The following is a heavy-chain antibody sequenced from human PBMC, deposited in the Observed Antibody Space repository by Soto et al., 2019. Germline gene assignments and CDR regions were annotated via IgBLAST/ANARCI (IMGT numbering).Heavy chain of an antibody. Sequence: GGSLRLSCAASGFTFDDYAMHWARQAPGKGLEWVSGISWNSGSIGYADSVKGRFTISRDNAKNSLYLQMNSLRAEDTALYYCAASGEEQQLVGFFDYWGQGTLVTVSS. D-gene: IGHD6-13*01. CDR1: GFTFDDYA. J-gene: IGHJ4*02. V-gene: IGHV3-9*01. CDR2: ISWNSGSI. CDR3: AASGEEQQLVGFFDY.